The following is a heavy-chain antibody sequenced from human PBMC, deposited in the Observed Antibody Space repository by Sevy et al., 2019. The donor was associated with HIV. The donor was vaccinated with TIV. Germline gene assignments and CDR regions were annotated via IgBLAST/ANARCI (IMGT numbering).Heavy chain of an antibody. D-gene: IGHD2-2*01. Sequence: GGSLRLSCVASGFTSSNAWMSWVRPAPGKGLEWVGRIKSKTDGGTTDYAAPVKGGLTSSTYDSTNTLYLQMNGLKTEDTAVYYCTAIVVVPAELWGQGTLVTVSS. V-gene: IGHV3-15*01. CDR3: TAIVVVPAEL. CDR1: GFTSSNAW. CDR2: IKSKTDGGTT. J-gene: IGHJ4*02.